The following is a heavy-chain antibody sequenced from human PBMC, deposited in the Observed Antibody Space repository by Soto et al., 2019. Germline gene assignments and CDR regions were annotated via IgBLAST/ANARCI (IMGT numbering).Heavy chain of an antibody. CDR3: AKSIAEPYYFDY. D-gene: IGHD6-6*01. V-gene: IGHV3-30*18. J-gene: IGHJ4*02. Sequence: PGGSLRLSCAASGFTFSSYGMHWVRQAPGKGLEWVAVISYDGSNKYYADSVKGRFTISRDNSKNTLYLQMNSLRAEDTAVYYCAKSIAEPYYFDYWGQGTLVTVSS. CDR1: GFTFSSYG. CDR2: ISYDGSNK.